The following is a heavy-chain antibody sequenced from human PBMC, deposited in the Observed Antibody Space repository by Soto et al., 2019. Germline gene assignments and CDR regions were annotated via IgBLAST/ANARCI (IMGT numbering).Heavy chain of an antibody. CDR1: GFTFSSYA. D-gene: IGHD3-9*01. V-gene: IGHV3-23*01. CDR2: ISGSGGST. CDR3: AKDLVGYFDWFSYFDY. Sequence: GGSLRLSCAASGFTFSSYAMSWVRQAPGKGLEWVSAISGSGGSTYYADSVKGRFTISRDNSKNTLYLQMNSLRAEDTAVYYCAKDLVGYFDWFSYFDYWGQGTLVTVSS. J-gene: IGHJ4*02.